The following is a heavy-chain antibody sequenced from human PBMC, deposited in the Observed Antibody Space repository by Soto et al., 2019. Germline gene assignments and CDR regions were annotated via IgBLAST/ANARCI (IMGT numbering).Heavy chain of an antibody. CDR2: ISGSGGST. D-gene: IGHD4-4*01. V-gene: IGHV3-23*01. J-gene: IGHJ6*02. Sequence: TGGSLRLSCAASGFTFSSYAMSWVRQAPGKGLEWVSAISGSGGSTYYADSVKGRFTISRDNSKNTLYLQMNSLRAEDTAVYYCAKDGPNSNYYYYGMDVWGQGTTVTVSS. CDR3: AKDGPNSNYYYYGMDV. CDR1: GFTFSSYA.